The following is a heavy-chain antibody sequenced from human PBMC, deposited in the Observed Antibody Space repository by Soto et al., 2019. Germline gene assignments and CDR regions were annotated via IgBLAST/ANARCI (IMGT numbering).Heavy chain of an antibody. J-gene: IGHJ4*02. CDR1: GFTFSSYS. Sequence: GGSLRLSCAASGFTFSSYSMNWVRQAPGKGLEWVSSISSSSSYIYYADSVKGRFTISRDNAKNSLYLQMNSLRAEDTAVYYCARGQGSKIVTPYYFDYWGQGT. D-gene: IGHD2-21*01. V-gene: IGHV3-21*01. CDR2: ISSSSSYI. CDR3: ARGQGSKIVTPYYFDY.